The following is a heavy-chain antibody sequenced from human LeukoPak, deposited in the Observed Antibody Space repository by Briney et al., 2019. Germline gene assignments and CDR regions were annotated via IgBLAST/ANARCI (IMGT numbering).Heavy chain of an antibody. Sequence: GGPLRLSCAASGFTVSSNYMSWVRQAPGKGLEWVSVIYSGGSTYYADSVKGRFTISRDNSKNTLYLQMNSLRAEDTAVYYCARAWGRDSGYVGDYWGQGTLVTVSS. J-gene: IGHJ4*02. V-gene: IGHV3-53*01. CDR2: IYSGGST. CDR1: GFTVSSNY. D-gene: IGHD5-12*01. CDR3: ARAWGRDSGYVGDY.